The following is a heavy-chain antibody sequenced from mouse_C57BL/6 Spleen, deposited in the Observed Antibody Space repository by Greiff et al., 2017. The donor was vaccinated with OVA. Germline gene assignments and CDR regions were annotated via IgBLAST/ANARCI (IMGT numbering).Heavy chain of an antibody. D-gene: IGHD2-4*01. J-gene: IGHJ3*01. CDR2: IDPSDSYT. CDR3: ARLGDYDGGFAY. Sequence: QVQLQQPGAELVKPGASVKLSCKASGYTFTSYWMQWVKQRPGQGLEWIGEIDPSDSYTNYNQKFKGKATLTVDPSSSTAYMQLSSLTSDDSAVYYCARLGDYDGGFAYWGQGTLVTVSA. V-gene: IGHV1-50*01. CDR1: GYTFTSYW.